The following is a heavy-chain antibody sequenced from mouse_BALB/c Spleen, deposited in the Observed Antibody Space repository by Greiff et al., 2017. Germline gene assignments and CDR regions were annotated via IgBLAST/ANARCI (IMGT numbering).Heavy chain of an antibody. CDR3: AREIYYYGSSDAMDY. CDR1: GFSLTSYG. V-gene: IGHV2-2*02. D-gene: IGHD1-1*01. CDR2: IWSGGST. J-gene: IGHJ4*01. Sequence: VQGVESGPGLVQPSQSLSITCTVSGFSLTSYGVHWVRQSPGKGLEWLGVIWSGGSTDYNAAFISRLSISKDNSKSQVFFKMNSLQANDTAIYYCAREIYYYGSSDAMDYWGQGTSVTVSS.